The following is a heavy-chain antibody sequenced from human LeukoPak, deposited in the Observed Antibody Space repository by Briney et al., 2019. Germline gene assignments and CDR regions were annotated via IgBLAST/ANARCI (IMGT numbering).Heavy chain of an antibody. CDR2: NDNRGST. D-gene: IGHD3-22*01. CDR1: GGSISSYF. CDR3: ARVTRRGDSSGFYSDYWYFDV. Sequence: SETLSLTCTVSGGSISSYFWSWIRQPPGKGLEWIGYNDNRGSTNYNPSLKNRVSISVDPSKKQFSLKVTSVTAADTATYYCARVTRRGDSSGFYSDYWYFDVWGRGALVTVSS. J-gene: IGHJ2*01. V-gene: IGHV4-59*01.